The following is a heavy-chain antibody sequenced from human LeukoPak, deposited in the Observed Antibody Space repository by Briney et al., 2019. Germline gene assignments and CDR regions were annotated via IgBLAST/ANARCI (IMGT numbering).Heavy chain of an antibody. CDR2: IYSNGIT. D-gene: IGHD3-22*01. V-gene: IGHV4-4*08. CDR1: VGSLFGYY. J-gene: IGHJ2*01. Sequence: PSETLSLTRTVSVGSLFGYYFNGIRQAPQRGLECIGHIYSNGITHYNPSLRSRGTMSIATSKNQFSLRLTSVTAADTAIYYCARRAYYDSSGYSPASGYFDLWGRGTLVTVSS. CDR3: ARRAYYDSSGYSPASGYFDL.